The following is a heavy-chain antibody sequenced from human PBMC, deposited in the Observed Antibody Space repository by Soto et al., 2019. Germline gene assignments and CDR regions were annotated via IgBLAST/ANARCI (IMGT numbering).Heavy chain of an antibody. CDR3: TTAPPLLRFLEWFDYYYYMDV. CDR1: GFTFSNAW. J-gene: IGHJ6*03. CDR2: IKSKTDGGTT. D-gene: IGHD3-3*01. V-gene: IGHV3-15*01. Sequence: GGSLRLSCAASGFTFSNAWMSWVRQAPGKGLEWVGRIKSKTDGGTTDYAAPVKGRFTISRDDSKNTLYLQMNSLKTEDTAVYYCTTAPPLLRFLEWFDYYYYMDVWGKGTTVTVSS.